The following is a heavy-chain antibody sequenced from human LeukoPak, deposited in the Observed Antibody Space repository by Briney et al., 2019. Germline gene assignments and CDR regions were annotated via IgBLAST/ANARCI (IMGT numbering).Heavy chain of an antibody. J-gene: IGHJ5*02. V-gene: IGHV3-23*01. CDR2: ISGSGGST. D-gene: IGHD3-10*01. CDR3: AKVPMGNYYGSGSPNWFDP. CDR1: GFTFSSYE. Sequence: GGSLRLSCAASGFTFSSYEMNWVRQAPGKGLEWVSAISGSGGSTYYADSVKGRFTISRDNSKNTLYLQMNSLRAEDTAVYYCAKVPMGNYYGSGSPNWFDPWGQGTLVTVSS.